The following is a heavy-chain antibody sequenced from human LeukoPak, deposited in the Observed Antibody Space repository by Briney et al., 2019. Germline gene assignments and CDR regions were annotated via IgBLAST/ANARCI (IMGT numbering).Heavy chain of an antibody. CDR3: ARQWDYYFDY. CDR2: IYSGGST. D-gene: IGHD1-26*01. V-gene: IGHV3-66*04. Sequence: GGSLRLSCAASGFTFSSYAMSWVRQAPGKGLEWVSVIYSGGSTYYADSVKGRFTISRDNSKNTLYLQMNSLRAEDTAVYYCARQWDYYFDYWGQGTLVTVSS. CDR1: GFTFSSYA. J-gene: IGHJ4*02.